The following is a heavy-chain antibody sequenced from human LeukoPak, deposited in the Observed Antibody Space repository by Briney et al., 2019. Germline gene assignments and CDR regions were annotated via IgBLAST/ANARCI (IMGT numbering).Heavy chain of an antibody. J-gene: IGHJ5*02. Sequence: SQTLTLTCTVSGGSISSGDYYWSWIRQPPGKGLEWIGYTYYSGSTYYNPSLKSRATISVDTSKNQFSLKLTSVTAADTAVYYCARPYYYDSRIDPWGQGTLVTVSS. CDR1: GGSISSGDYY. D-gene: IGHD3-22*01. CDR3: ARPYYYDSRIDP. CDR2: TYYSGST. V-gene: IGHV4-30-4*01.